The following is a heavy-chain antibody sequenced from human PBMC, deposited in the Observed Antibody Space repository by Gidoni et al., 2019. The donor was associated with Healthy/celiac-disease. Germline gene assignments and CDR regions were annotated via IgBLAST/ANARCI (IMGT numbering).Heavy chain of an antibody. J-gene: IGHJ4*02. Sequence: QVQLHQWGAGLLKPSETLSLTCAVYGGSFSGYYWSWIRQPPGKGLEWIGEINHSGSTNYNPSLKSRVTISVDTSKNQFSLKLSSVTAADTAVYYCARGRGDGYNQAFDYWGQGTLVTVSS. D-gene: IGHD5-12*01. CDR1: GGSFSGYY. CDR3: ARGRGDGYNQAFDY. V-gene: IGHV4-34*01. CDR2: INHSGST.